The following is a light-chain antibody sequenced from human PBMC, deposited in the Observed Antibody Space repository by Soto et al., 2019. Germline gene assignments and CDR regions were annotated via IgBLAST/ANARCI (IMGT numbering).Light chain of an antibody. V-gene: IGKV3-20*01. Sequence: EIVLTQSPGTLSLSPGEGATLSCRASQSLSSSFLAWYQQKPGQAPRLLIYGASRRATGITDRFSGSGSGTDFTLTISRLEPEDFAVYYCQQYATSPGTFGPGTKVDIK. CDR1: QSLSSSF. CDR2: GAS. CDR3: QQYATSPGT. J-gene: IGKJ3*01.